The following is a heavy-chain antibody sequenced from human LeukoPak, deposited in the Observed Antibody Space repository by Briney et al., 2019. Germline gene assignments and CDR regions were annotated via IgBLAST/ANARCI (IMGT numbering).Heavy chain of an antibody. CDR1: GGSFSGYY. Sequence: SETLSLTCAVYGGSFSGYYWSWIRQPPGKGLEWIGEINHSGSTNYNPSLKSRVTISVDRSKNQFSLKLSSVTAADTAVYYCARASGYLFLDPWGQGTLVTVSS. J-gene: IGHJ5*02. CDR3: ARASGYLFLDP. V-gene: IGHV4-34*01. D-gene: IGHD3-22*01. CDR2: INHSGST.